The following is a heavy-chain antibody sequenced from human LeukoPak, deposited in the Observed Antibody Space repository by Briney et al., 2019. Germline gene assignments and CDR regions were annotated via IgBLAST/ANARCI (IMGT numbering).Heavy chain of an antibody. Sequence: GGSLRLSCAASGFTFSSYAMSWVRQAPGKGLEWISAISGSGGSTYYADSVKGRFTISRDNSKNTLYLQMNSLRAEDTAVYYCAGTRYSSGLGPFDYWGQGTLVTVSS. D-gene: IGHD6-19*01. CDR2: ISGSGGST. J-gene: IGHJ4*02. V-gene: IGHV3-23*01. CDR1: GFTFSSYA. CDR3: AGTRYSSGLGPFDY.